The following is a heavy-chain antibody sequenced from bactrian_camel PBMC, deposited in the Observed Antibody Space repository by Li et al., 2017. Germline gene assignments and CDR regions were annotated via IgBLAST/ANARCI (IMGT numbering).Heavy chain of an antibody. CDR3: ATGVSVGQVVTGYPGY. D-gene: IGHD2*01. Sequence: HVQLVESGGGSVQAGESLKLSCAASGHIFSSCRMGWYRQAPGKGLEWVSSIYSDGSKTYYSDSVKGRFTISRDNAKNTLYLQMNALKTEDTAVYYCATGVSVGQVVTGYPGYWGQGTQVTVS. CDR2: IYSDGSKT. J-gene: IGHJ6*01. CDR1: GHIFSSCR. V-gene: IGHV3-2*01.